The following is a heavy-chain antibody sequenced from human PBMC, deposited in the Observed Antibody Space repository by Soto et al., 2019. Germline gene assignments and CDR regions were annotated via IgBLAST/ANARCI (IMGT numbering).Heavy chain of an antibody. CDR3: ARWSYLDY. D-gene: IGHD3-3*01. CDR2: ISGSDGKT. CDR1: GFSFGSYA. V-gene: IGHV3-23*01. J-gene: IGHJ4*02. Sequence: LRLSCAASGFSFGSYALSWVRQAPGKGLEWVSTISGSDGKTFYADSVKGRFSISRDTSQSTLYLQMNSLRADDTAMYYCARWSYLDYWGQDTRVTVSS.